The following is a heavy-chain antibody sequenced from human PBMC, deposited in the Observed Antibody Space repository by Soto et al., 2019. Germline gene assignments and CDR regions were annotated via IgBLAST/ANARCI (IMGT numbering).Heavy chain of an antibody. V-gene: IGHV2-5*02. J-gene: IGHJ5*02. Sequence: SGPTLVNPTQTLTLTCTFCVFSLRTSGVGVGWIRQPPGTAMEWLALIYWDDDKRYSPSLKSRLTITKDTSKNQVVLTMTNMDPVDTATYYCAHRRLGYCISTSCYAVWFDPWGQGTLVTVSS. CDR1: VFSLRTSGVG. CDR2: IYWDDDK. CDR3: AHRRLGYCISTSCYAVWFDP. D-gene: IGHD2-2*01.